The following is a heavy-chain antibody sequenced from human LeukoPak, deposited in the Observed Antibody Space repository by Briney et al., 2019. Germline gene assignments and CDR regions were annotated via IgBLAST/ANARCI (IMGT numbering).Heavy chain of an antibody. CDR2: INHSGST. V-gene: IGHV4-34*01. CDR1: GGSFSGYY. D-gene: IGHD1-26*01. CDR3: ARVSGEY. Sequence: SETLSLTCAVYGGSFSGYYWSWIRQPPGKGLEWIGEINHSGSTNYNPSLKSRVTISVDTSKNQFSLKLSSVTAADTAVYYCARVSGEYWGQGTLVTVSS. J-gene: IGHJ4*02.